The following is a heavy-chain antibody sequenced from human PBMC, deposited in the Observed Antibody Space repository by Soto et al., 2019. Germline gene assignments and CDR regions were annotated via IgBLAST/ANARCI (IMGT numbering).Heavy chain of an antibody. CDR1: GFTVSSNY. J-gene: IGHJ5*02. D-gene: IGHD3-22*01. Sequence: EVQLVESGGGLVQPGGSLRLSCAASGFTVSSNYMSWVRQAPGKGLEWVSVIYSGGTTYYADSVKGRFTISRDNSKSTLYLQMNSLRAEDTAVYYCARNGDSSDYRGWFDPWGQGTLVTVSS. CDR3: ARNGDSSDYRGWFDP. CDR2: IYSGGTT. V-gene: IGHV3-66*01.